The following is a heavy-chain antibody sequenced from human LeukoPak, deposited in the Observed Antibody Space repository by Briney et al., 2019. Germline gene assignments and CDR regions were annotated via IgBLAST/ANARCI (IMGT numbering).Heavy chain of an antibody. CDR1: GFSFSSYW. CDR3: ATADYYGYSRTPDY. Sequence: GGSLRLSCAASGFSFSSYWMSWVRQAPGKGLEWVAIIKQDGSEKYYVDSVKGRFTISRDNAKNSLYLQMNSLRAEDTAVYYCATADYYGYSRTPDYWGQGTLVTVSS. D-gene: IGHD3-10*01. V-gene: IGHV3-7*01. CDR2: IKQDGSEK. J-gene: IGHJ4*02.